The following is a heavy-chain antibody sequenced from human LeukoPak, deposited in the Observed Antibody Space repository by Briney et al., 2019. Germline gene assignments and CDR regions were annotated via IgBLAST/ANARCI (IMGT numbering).Heavy chain of an antibody. D-gene: IGHD6-19*01. CDR1: GFIFNNYA. Sequence: GGSLRLSCAGSGFIFNNYAMHWVRQPSGKGLEWVSGISWNSGSIDYADSVKGRFTISRDNAKNSLYLQMNSLRVEDTAFYYCAKDNRRHYTSGPNPDSLHWGQGALVTVSS. CDR3: AKDNRRHYTSGPNPDSLH. J-gene: IGHJ4*02. CDR2: ISWNSGSI. V-gene: IGHV3-9*01.